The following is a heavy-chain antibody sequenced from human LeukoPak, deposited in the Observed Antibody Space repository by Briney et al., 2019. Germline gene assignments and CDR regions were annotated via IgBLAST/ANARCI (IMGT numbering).Heavy chain of an antibody. D-gene: IGHD3-22*01. CDR1: GGTFSSYA. Sequence: SVKVSCKASGGTFSSYAISWVRQAPGQGLEWMGGIIPIFGTANYAQKFQGRVTITTDESTSTAYMELSRLRSDDTAVYYCARDSSGYTDEYFQHWGQGTLVTVSS. CDR3: ARDSSGYTDEYFQH. V-gene: IGHV1-69*05. J-gene: IGHJ1*01. CDR2: IIPIFGTA.